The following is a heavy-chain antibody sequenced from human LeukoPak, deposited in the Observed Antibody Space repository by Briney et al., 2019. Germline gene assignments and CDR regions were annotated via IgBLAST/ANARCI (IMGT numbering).Heavy chain of an antibody. CDR2: IIPIFGTA. D-gene: IGHD3-22*01. CDR1: GYTFTSYG. Sequence: SVKVSCTASGYTFTSYGISWVRQAPGQGLEWMGGIIPIFGTANYAQKFQGRVTITADESTSTAYMELSSLRSGDTAVYYCARGSSYYYDSSGYYSGIDYWGQGTLVTVSS. CDR3: ARGSSYYYDSSGYYSGIDY. J-gene: IGHJ4*02. V-gene: IGHV1-69*13.